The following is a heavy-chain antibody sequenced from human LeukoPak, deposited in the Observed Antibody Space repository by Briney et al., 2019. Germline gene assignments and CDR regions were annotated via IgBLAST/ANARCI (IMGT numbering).Heavy chain of an antibody. V-gene: IGHV3-53*04. CDR2: IYSGGST. D-gene: IGHD6-13*01. J-gene: IGHJ4*02. CDR3: ARAGYSSSWGVFDY. Sequence: GGSLRLSCAASGFTFSKAWMSWVRQAPGKGLEWVSVIYSGGSTYYADSVKGRFTISRHNSKNTLYLQMNSLRAEDTAVYYCARAGYSSSWGVFDYWGQGTLVTVSS. CDR1: GFTFSKAW.